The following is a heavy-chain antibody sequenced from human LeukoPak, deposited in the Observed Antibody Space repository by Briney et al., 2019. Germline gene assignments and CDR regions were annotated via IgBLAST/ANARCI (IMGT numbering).Heavy chain of an antibody. Sequence: ASVKVSRKASGYTFTSYYMHWVRQAPGQGLEWMGIINPSGGSTSYAQKFQGRVTMTRDTSASTVYMELSSLRSEDTAVYYCARAPVTGYDFWSGYPDPWGQGTLVTVSS. CDR1: GYTFTSYY. V-gene: IGHV1-46*03. CDR2: INPSGGST. J-gene: IGHJ5*02. CDR3: ARAPVTGYDFWSGYPDP. D-gene: IGHD3-3*01.